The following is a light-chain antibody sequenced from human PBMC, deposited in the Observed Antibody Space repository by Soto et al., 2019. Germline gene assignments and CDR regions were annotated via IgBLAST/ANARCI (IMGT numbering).Light chain of an antibody. V-gene: IGKV3-15*01. CDR3: QHYNSWPPYT. CDR2: AAS. J-gene: IGKJ2*01. CDR1: QSVSSN. Sequence: EILMTQSPATLSVSPGERATLSCRASQSVSSNLAWYQQKPGQAPRLLIYAASTRAPGIPARFSGSGSGTEFTLTVSSLQSEDFGVYYCQHYNSWPPYTFGQGTHLEIK.